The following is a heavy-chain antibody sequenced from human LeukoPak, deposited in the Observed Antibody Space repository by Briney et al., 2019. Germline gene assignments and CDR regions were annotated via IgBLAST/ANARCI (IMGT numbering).Heavy chain of an antibody. Sequence: GASVKVSCKASGGTFSSYAISWVRQAPGQGLEWMGRIIPILGIANYAQKFQGRVTITADKSTSTAYMELSSLRSEDTAVYYCARDREDRAMDTGDYWGQGTLVTVSS. V-gene: IGHV1-69*04. CDR1: GGTFSSYA. D-gene: IGHD5-18*01. J-gene: IGHJ4*02. CDR3: ARDREDRAMDTGDY. CDR2: IIPILGIA.